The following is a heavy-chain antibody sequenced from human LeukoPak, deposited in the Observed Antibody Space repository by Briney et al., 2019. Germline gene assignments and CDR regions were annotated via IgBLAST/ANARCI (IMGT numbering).Heavy chain of an antibody. Sequence: SETLSLTCTVSGGSISSSSYYWGWIRQPPGTGLEWIGSIYYSGSTYYNPSLKSRVTISVDTSKNQFSLKLSSMTAADTAVYYCARHLTIFGATTWFDPWGQGTLVTVSS. CDR3: ARHLTIFGATTWFDP. V-gene: IGHV4-39*01. CDR2: IYYSGST. CDR1: GGSISSSSYY. J-gene: IGHJ5*02. D-gene: IGHD3-3*01.